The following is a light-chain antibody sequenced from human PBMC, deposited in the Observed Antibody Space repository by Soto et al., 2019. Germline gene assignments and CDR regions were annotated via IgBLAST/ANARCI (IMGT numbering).Light chain of an antibody. CDR2: SNN. Sequence: QSVLTQPPSASGTPGQRVTIFCSGGSSNIGSDTVSWYQQLPGTAPKLLIYSNNQRPSGVPDRFSGSKSGTSASLAISGLQSEDEADYYCAAWDDSLDGHMVFGGGTKLTVL. J-gene: IGLJ2*01. CDR3: AAWDDSLDGHMV. CDR1: SSNIGSDT. V-gene: IGLV1-44*01.